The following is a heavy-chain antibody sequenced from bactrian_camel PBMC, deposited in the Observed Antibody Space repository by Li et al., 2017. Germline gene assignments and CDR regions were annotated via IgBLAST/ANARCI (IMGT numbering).Heavy chain of an antibody. CDR3: ATGLASTVASGERFGY. V-gene: IGHV3S40*01. CDR2: INSGGGST. D-gene: IGHD6*01. J-gene: IGHJ6*01. CDR1: GFTFNRYD. Sequence: VQLVESGGGSVQAGESLRLSCAASGFTFNRYDMSWVRQAPGKGLEWVSAINSGGGSTYYADSVKGRFTISRDNAKNTLYLQMNSLKTEDTAVYYCATGLASTVASGERFGYWGQGTQVTVSS.